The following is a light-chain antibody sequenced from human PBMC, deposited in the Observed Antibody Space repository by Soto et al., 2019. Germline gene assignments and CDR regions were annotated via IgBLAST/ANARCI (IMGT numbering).Light chain of an antibody. CDR1: KIGSKS. V-gene: IGLV3-21*04. CDR3: QVWDSSSDHVV. J-gene: IGLJ2*01. Sequence: SYELTQPPSVSVAPGKTARITCGGNKIGSKSVHWYQQKPGQAPVLVIYYYSDRPSGIPERFSGSNSGNTATLTISRVEAGDEADYYCQVWDSSSDHVVFGGGTKLTVL. CDR2: YYS.